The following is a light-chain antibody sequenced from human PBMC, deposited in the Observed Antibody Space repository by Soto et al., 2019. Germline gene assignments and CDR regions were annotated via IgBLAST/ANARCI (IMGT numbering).Light chain of an antibody. Sequence: DIQLTQSPSFLSASVGDRVTITCRASQGISSYLAWYQQKPGKAPKLLIYAASTLQSGVPSRFSGSGSGTEFTLTISSLQPEDFATYYGQQLNSFPITFGQGTRREIK. CDR2: AAS. CDR3: QQLNSFPIT. J-gene: IGKJ5*01. CDR1: QGISSY. V-gene: IGKV1-9*01.